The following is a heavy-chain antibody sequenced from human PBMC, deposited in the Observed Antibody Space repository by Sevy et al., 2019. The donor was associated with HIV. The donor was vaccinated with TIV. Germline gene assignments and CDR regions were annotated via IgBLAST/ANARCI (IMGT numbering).Heavy chain of an antibody. D-gene: IGHD3-22*01. J-gene: IGHJ4*02. CDR2: ISGSGGST. CDR1: GFTFSSYA. CDR3: AKDPHYYDSSGYPFPY. Sequence: GGSLRLSCAASGFTFSSYAMSWVRQAPGKGLEWVSAISGSGGSTYYADSVKGRFTISRDNSKNTLYLQMNSLRAEDTAVYDCAKDPHYYDSSGYPFPYWGQGTLVTVSS. V-gene: IGHV3-23*01.